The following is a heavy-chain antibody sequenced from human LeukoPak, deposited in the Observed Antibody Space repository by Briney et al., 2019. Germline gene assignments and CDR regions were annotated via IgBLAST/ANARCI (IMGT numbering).Heavy chain of an antibody. Sequence: PSQTLSLTCTVSGGSISSGDYYWSWIRQPPGKGQEWIGYIYYSGSTYYNPSLKSRVTISVDTSKNQFSLKLSSVTAADTAVYYCARANYDFWSGYYFWFDPWGQGTLVTVSS. CDR2: IYYSGST. D-gene: IGHD3-3*01. CDR3: ARANYDFWSGYYFWFDP. CDR1: GGSISSGDYY. V-gene: IGHV4-30-4*08. J-gene: IGHJ5*02.